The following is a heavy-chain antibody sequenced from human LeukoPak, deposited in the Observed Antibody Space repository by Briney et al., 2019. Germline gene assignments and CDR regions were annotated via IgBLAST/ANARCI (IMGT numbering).Heavy chain of an antibody. J-gene: IGHJ4*02. V-gene: IGHV4-59*01. CDR3: ASSLVGGPYYFDY. Sequence: PSETLSLTCTVSGGSISSYYWSWIRQPPGKGLEWIGYIYYSGSTNYNPSLKSRVTISVDTSKNQFSLKLSSVTAADTAVYYCASSLVGGPYYFDYWGQGTLVTVSS. CDR2: IYYSGST. CDR1: GGSISSYY. D-gene: IGHD2-2*01.